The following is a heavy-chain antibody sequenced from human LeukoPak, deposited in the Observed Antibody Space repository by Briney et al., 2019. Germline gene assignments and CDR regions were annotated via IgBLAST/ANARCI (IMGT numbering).Heavy chain of an antibody. Sequence: ASVKVSCKASGGTISNYGISWVRQAPGQGLEWMGGIIPVVGTASYAQKFQGRVTFTADKSTSTAYMELSSLRSEDTAVYYCARLTYYDFWSGYNYAFDIWGQGTMVTVSS. CDR2: IIPVVGTA. V-gene: IGHV1-69*06. CDR3: ARLTYYDFWSGYNYAFDI. CDR1: GGTISNYG. D-gene: IGHD3-3*01. J-gene: IGHJ3*02.